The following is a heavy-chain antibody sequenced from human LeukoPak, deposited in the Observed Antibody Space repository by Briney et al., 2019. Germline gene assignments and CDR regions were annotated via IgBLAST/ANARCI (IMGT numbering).Heavy chain of an antibody. CDR2: INPHSAGT. CDR3: ARVPRGYSYGYDY. V-gene: IGHV1-2*02. CDR1: GYTFTGYY. D-gene: IGHD5-18*01. Sequence: ASVKVSCKASGYTFTGYYMHWVRQAPGQGLEWMGWINPHSAGTNYAQKFQGRVTMTRDTSISTAYMELSRLRSDDTAVYYCARVPRGYSYGYDYWGQGTLVTVSS. J-gene: IGHJ4*02.